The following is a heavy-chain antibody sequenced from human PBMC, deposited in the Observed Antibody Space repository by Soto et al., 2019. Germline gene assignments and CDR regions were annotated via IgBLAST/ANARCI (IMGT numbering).Heavy chain of an antibody. D-gene: IGHD4-17*01. Sequence: QVPLVQSGAEVKKPGASVKVSCKASGYTFTSDDINWLRQATGQGLEWMGWMNPNSGNTGYAQKFQGRVTMTRNTSISTAYMELSSLRSEDTAMYYCARTYGDYVDNWFDPWGPGTLVTVSS. CDR3: ARTYGDYVDNWFDP. J-gene: IGHJ5*02. CDR1: GYTFTSDD. CDR2: MNPNSGNT. V-gene: IGHV1-8*01.